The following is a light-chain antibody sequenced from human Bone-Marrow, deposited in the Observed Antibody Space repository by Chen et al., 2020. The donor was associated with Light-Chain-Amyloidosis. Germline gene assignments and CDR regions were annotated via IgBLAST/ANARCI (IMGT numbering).Light chain of an antibody. Sequence: QSALTQPASVSGSPAQSITISCTGTSSDVGGDNHVSWYQQHPDKAPKLMIYEFTNRPSWVPDRFSGSKSDNTASLTISGLQTEDEADYFCSSYTITNTLVFGSGTRVTVL. V-gene: IGLV2-14*01. CDR1: SSDVGGDNH. CDR3: SSYTITNTLV. J-gene: IGLJ1*01. CDR2: EFT.